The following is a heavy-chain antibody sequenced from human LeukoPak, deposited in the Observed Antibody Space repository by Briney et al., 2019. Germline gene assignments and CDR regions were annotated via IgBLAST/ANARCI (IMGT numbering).Heavy chain of an antibody. CDR3: SRDLRGRDDY. CDR2: ISYDGNNK. V-gene: IGHV3-30*03. J-gene: IGHJ4*02. D-gene: IGHD5-24*01. CDR1: GFSFSRYG. Sequence: GGSLRLSCAASGFSFSRYGMHWVRQAPGKGLEWVTVISYDGNNKYYGDSVKGRFTISRDNSKNTLYLQMNSLRAEDTAVYYCSRDLRGRDDYWGQGILVIVSS.